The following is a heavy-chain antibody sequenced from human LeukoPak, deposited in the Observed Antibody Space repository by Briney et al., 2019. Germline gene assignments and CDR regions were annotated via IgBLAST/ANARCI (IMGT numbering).Heavy chain of an antibody. D-gene: IGHD5-18*01. Sequence: GGSLRLSCAASGFTLSSYAMSWVRQAPGKGLEWVSAISGSGGSTYYADSVKGRFTISRDNSKNMLYLQMNSLRAEDTAIYYCAKDTGYNYGYDYWGQGTLATVSS. CDR1: GFTLSSYA. J-gene: IGHJ4*02. V-gene: IGHV3-23*01. CDR3: AKDTGYNYGYDY. CDR2: ISGSGGST.